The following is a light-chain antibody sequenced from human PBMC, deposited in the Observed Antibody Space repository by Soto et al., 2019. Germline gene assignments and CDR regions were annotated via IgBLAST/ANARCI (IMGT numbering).Light chain of an antibody. CDR1: QSVSSSY. Sequence: EIVLTQSPGTLSLSPGERATLSCRTSQSVSSSYLAWYQQKPGQAPRLLIYGASSRATGIPGRFSGSGSGTDFTLTISRLEPEDFAVYYCQQYGSSPQTFGQGTKVAI. CDR3: QQYGSSPQT. CDR2: GAS. V-gene: IGKV3-20*01. J-gene: IGKJ1*01.